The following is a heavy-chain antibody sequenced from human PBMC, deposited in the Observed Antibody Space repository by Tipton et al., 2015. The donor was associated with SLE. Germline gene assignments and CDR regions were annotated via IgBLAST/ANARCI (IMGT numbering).Heavy chain of an antibody. D-gene: IGHD6-19*01. Sequence: SLRLSCAASGFTFSSYWMSWVRQAPGKGLEWVANINQDGSGKYYVDSVKGRFTISRDNAKNSLYLQMNSLRAEDTAVYYCAKARYSSGWLVDYWGQGTLVTVSS. CDR1: GFTFSSYW. CDR2: INQDGSGK. J-gene: IGHJ4*02. CDR3: AKARYSSGWLVDY. V-gene: IGHV3-7*03.